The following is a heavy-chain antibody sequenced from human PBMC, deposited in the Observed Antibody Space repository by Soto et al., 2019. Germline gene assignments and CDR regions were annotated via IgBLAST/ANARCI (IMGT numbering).Heavy chain of an antibody. CDR3: ARDIVATIGSDFDY. Sequence: ASVKVSCKASGYTFTGYYMHWVRQAPGQGLEWMGWINPNSGGTNHAQKFQGRVTMTRDTSISTAYMELSRLRSDDTAVYYCARDIVATIGSDFDYWGQGALVTVSS. D-gene: IGHD5-12*01. CDR1: GYTFTGYY. V-gene: IGHV1-2*02. CDR2: INPNSGGT. J-gene: IGHJ4*02.